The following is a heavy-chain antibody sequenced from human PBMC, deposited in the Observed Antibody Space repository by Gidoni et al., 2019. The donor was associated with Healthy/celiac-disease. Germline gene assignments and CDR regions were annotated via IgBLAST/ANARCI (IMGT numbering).Heavy chain of an antibody. CDR2: IIPIFGTA. CDR3: ARVGGEPHYYYYYMDV. Sequence: QAQLVQSGAEVKKPVSSVKVSRKASGGTVRSYAISCVRQDPGHGLEWMGGIIPIFGTANYAQRFQGRVTIAADESTSTAYMELSSVRSEDTAVYYCARVGGEPHYYYYYMDVWGKGTTVTVSS. D-gene: IGHD3-3*01. J-gene: IGHJ6*03. CDR1: GGTVRSYA. V-gene: IGHV1-69*01.